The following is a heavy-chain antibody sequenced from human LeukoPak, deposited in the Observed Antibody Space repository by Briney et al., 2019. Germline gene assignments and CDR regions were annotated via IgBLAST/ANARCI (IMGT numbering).Heavy chain of an antibody. J-gene: IGHJ4*02. D-gene: IGHD5-18*01. Sequence: PGGSLRLSCEASGFTFSSYWMHWVRQAPGKGLVWVSRINNNGRNTNYADSVKGRFTISRDSAKNTLYLQMNGLRAEDTAVYYCARDPFTAGDYWGQGTVVTVSS. V-gene: IGHV3-74*01. CDR1: GFTFSSYW. CDR2: INNNGRNT. CDR3: ARDPFTAGDY.